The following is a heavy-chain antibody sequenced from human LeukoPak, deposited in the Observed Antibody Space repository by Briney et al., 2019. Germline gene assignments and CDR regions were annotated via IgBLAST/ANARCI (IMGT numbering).Heavy chain of an antibody. CDR3: ARNPDSDHFDY. V-gene: IGHV4-34*01. CDR1: GGSFSGYY. J-gene: IGHJ4*02. CDR2: INHSGGT. Sequence: PSETLSLTCAVYGGSFSGYYWSWIRQPPGKGLEWIGEINHSGGTNYNPSLKSRVTMSLDTSKNQFSLNLTSVTAADTAVYYCARNPDSDHFDYWGQGTLVTVSS. D-gene: IGHD1-14*01.